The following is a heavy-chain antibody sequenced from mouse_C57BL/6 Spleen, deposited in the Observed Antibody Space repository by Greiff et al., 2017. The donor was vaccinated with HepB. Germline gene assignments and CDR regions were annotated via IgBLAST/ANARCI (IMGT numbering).Heavy chain of an antibody. CDR2: INPNNGGT. Sequence: EVQLQQSGPELVKPGASVKISCKASGYTFTDYYMNWVKQSHGKSLEWIGDINPNNGGTSYNQKFKGKATLTVDKSSSTAYMELRSLTSEDSAVYYCARGGGYDAMDDWGQGTSVTVSS. V-gene: IGHV1-26*01. CDR1: GYTFTDYY. CDR3: ARGGGYDAMDD. J-gene: IGHJ4*01.